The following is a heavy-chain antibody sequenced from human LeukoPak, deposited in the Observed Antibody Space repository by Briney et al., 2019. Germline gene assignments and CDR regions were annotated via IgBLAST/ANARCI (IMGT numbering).Heavy chain of an antibody. CDR2: IIPIFGTA. D-gene: IGHD2-15*01. CDR1: GGTFSSYA. V-gene: IGHV1-69*01. Sequence: APVKVSCKASGGTFSSYAISWVRQAPGHGLEWMGGIIPIFGTANYAQKFQGRVTITADESASTAYMELSSMRSEDTAVYYCARGGYCSGGSCYRIDYWGQGTLVTVSS. CDR3: ARGGYCSGGSCYRIDY. J-gene: IGHJ4*02.